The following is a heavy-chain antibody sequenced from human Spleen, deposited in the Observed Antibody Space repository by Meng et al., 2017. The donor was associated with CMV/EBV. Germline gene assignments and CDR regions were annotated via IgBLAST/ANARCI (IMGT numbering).Heavy chain of an antibody. CDR3: AREVVAAADY. V-gene: IGHV1-8*01. CDR2: MNPNSGNT. Sequence: ASVKVSCKASGYTFTSYDINWVRQATGQGLEWMGWMNPNSGNTGYAQKFQGRVTMTRDTSISTAYMELSRLRSDDTAVYYCAREVVAAADYWGQGTLVTVSS. D-gene: IGHD2-2*01. CDR1: GYTFTSYD. J-gene: IGHJ4*02.